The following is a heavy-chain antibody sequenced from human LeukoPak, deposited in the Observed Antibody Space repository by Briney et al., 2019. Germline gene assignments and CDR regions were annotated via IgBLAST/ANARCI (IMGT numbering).Heavy chain of an antibody. V-gene: IGHV3-23*01. D-gene: IGHD6-19*01. J-gene: IGHJ4*02. CDR2: ISGSGGST. Sequence: GGSQRLSCAASGFTFSTYAMSWVRQAPGKGLEWVSAISGSGGSTYYADSVKGRFTISRDNSKNTLYLQMNSLRAEDTAVYYCAKDSNGWYNYWGQGTLVTVSS. CDR1: GFTFSTYA. CDR3: AKDSNGWYNY.